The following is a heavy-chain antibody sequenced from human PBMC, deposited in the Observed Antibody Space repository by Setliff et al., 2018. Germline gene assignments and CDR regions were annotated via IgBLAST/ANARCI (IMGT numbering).Heavy chain of an antibody. CDR1: GYTFTGYY. CDR2: INAGNGNT. Sequence: ASVKVSCKASGYTFTGYYIHWVRQAPGQGLEWMGWINAGNGNTKYSQKFQGRVTITRDTSASTAYMELSSLRSEDTAVYYCARDISAAVPAAILYYWGQGTLVTVSS. D-gene: IGHD2-2*01. CDR3: ARDISAAVPAAILYY. V-gene: IGHV1-3*01. J-gene: IGHJ4*02.